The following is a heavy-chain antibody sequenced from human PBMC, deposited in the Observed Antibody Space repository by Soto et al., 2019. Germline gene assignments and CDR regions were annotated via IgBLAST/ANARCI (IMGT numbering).Heavy chain of an antibody. Sequence: QVQLVQSGAEVKTPGSSVKVSCKVSGGTFSNYAIDWVRLAPGQGLEWMGGIVPIFGTTYYTQTFQGRATIIADDSTTPAYLELSSLRSEDTAIYYCARVEAVAGIYNYHGLDVWGQGTAVTFSS. CDR2: IVPIFGTT. CDR3: ARVEAVAGIYNYHGLDV. V-gene: IGHV1-69*12. D-gene: IGHD6-19*01. CDR1: GGTFSNYA. J-gene: IGHJ6*02.